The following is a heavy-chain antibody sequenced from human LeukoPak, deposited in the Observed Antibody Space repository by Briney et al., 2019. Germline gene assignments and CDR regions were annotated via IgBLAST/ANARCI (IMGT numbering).Heavy chain of an antibody. J-gene: IGHJ4*02. D-gene: IGHD1-26*01. CDR2: IIPIHGTA. CDR3: ARGLYSGSYSADY. Sequence: GASVKVSCKASGGIFSSYAISWVRQAPGQGPEWMGRIIPIHGTANYAQKFQGRVTITADKSTSTAYMELSSLRSEDTAVYYCARGLYSGSYSADYWGQGTLVTVSS. V-gene: IGHV1-69*04. CDR1: GGIFSSYA.